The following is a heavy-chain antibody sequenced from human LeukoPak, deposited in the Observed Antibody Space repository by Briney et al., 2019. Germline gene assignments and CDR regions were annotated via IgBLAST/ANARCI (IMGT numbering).Heavy chain of an antibody. CDR1: GFTFSSYA. J-gene: IGHJ4*02. D-gene: IGHD1-1*01. Sequence: GGSLRLSCAASGFTFSSYAMHWVRQAPGKGLEWVAVISYDGSNKYYADSVKGRFTISRDNSKNTLYLQMNSLRAEGTAVYYCAREGGTGFDYWGQGTLVTVSS. CDR3: AREGGTGFDY. V-gene: IGHV3-30*04. CDR2: ISYDGSNK.